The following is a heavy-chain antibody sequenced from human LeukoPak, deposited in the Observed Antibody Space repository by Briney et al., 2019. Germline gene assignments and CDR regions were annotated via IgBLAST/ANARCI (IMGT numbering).Heavy chain of an antibody. V-gene: IGHV3-9*01. J-gene: IGHJ4*02. CDR2: ISWNSGSI. CDR3: AKDQDTAMGLFDY. D-gene: IGHD5-18*01. CDR1: GFTFDDYA. Sequence: GRSLRLSCAASGFTFDDYAMHWVRQAPGKGLEWVSGISWNSGSIGYADSVKGRFTISRDNAKNSLYLQTNSLRAEDTALYYCAKDQDTAMGLFDYWGQGTLVTVSS.